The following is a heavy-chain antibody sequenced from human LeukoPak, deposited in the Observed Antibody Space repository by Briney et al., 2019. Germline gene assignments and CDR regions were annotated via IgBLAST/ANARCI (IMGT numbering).Heavy chain of an antibody. CDR2: ISGSGGST. V-gene: IGHV3-23*01. CDR1: GFTFSSYA. CDR3: AKVWGSSSGSSYGMDV. D-gene: IGHD6-19*01. Sequence: GGSLRLSCGASGFTFSSYAMSWVRQAPGKGLEWVLAISGSGGSTYYADSVKGLFSISRDNSKNTVYLQMNSLRAEDTAVYYCAKVWGSSSGSSYGMDVWGQGTTVTVSS. J-gene: IGHJ6*02.